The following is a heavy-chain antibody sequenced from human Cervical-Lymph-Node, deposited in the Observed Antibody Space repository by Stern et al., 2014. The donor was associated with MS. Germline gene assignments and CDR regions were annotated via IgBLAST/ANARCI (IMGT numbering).Heavy chain of an antibody. CDR3: AKASRTSMFDY. CDR1: GFTFSSHG. J-gene: IGHJ4*02. CDR2: ISNSGDGT. V-gene: IGHV3-23*04. Sequence: VQLVESGGNLVQPGGSLRLPWAASGFTFSSHGMSWGRQAPGKGLEWISTISNSGDGTYYGDSVTGRFTISRDNSKNTVFLQMNSLRVEDTALYYCAKASRTSMFDYWGQGTLVTVSS. D-gene: IGHD2/OR15-2a*01.